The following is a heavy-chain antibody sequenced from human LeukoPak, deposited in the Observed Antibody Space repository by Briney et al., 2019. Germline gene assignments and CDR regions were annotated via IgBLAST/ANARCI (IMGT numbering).Heavy chain of an antibody. D-gene: IGHD1-26*01. CDR2: IIPIFGTA. CDR3: ARASSTYSGSYPYDY. CDR1: GGTFSSYA. Sequence: SVRVSCKASGGTFSSYAISWVRQAPGQGLEWMVGIIPIFGTANYAQKFQGRVTITADESTSTAYMELSSLRSEDTAVYYCARASSTYSGSYPYDYWGQGTLVTVSS. V-gene: IGHV1-69*13. J-gene: IGHJ4*02.